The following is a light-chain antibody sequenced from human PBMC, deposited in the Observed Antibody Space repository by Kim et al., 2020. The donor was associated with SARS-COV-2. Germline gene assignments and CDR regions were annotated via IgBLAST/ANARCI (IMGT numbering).Light chain of an antibody. CDR3: AAWDDSLNGPV. CDR1: SSNIGSDT. CDR2: NNN. Sequence: QSVLTQPPSASGTPGQRVTISCSVSSSNIGSDTVDWYQHLPGAAPQLLIYNNNQRPSGVPDRFSASKSGTSASLAISGLQSEDEADYYCAAWDDSLNGPVFGGVPKLTVL. V-gene: IGLV1-44*01. J-gene: IGLJ3*02.